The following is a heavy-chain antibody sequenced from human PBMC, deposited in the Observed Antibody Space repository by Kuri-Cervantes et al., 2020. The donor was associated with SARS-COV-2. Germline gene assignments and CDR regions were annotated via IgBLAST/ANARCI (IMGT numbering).Heavy chain of an antibody. CDR3: ARDSGDWNPDGLDI. V-gene: IGHV1-8*01. CDR2: LNPDTGNT. CDR1: EGTFFSYA. D-gene: IGHD1-1*01. Sequence: ASVKVSCKASEGTFFSYAISWVRQAPGQGLEWMGWLNPDTGNTGNAKKFQGRVTMTTDTSINTAYMEVSSLSFEDTAIYYCARDSGDWNPDGLDIWGQGTMVTVSS. J-gene: IGHJ3*02.